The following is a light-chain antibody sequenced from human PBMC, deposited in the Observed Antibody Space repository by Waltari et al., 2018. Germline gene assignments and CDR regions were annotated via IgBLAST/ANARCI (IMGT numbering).Light chain of an antibody. CDR2: EVT. CDR1: RSDVGDY. Sequence: QSALTQPPSASGSPGQSVTISCTGTRSDVGDYVSRYQQHPGKAPKLMISEVTKRPSGVPDRFSGSKSGNTASLTVSGLQAEDEADYYCSSYAGSNNLVFGGGTKLTVL. V-gene: IGLV2-8*01. CDR3: SSYAGSNNLV. J-gene: IGLJ2*01.